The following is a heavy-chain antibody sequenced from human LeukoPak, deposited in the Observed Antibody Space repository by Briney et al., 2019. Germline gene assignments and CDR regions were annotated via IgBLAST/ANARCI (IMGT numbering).Heavy chain of an antibody. CDR1: GFTFSSYW. Sequence: GGSLRLSCAASGFTFSSYWMSWVRQAPGKGLEWVANIKQDGSEKYYVDSVKGRFTISRDNAKNSLYLQMNSLRAENTAVYYCARGDEYGYYFDYWGQEPWSPSPQ. V-gene: IGHV3-7*03. D-gene: IGHD2-2*01. CDR2: IKQDGSEK. CDR3: ARGDEYGYYFDY. J-gene: IGHJ4*01.